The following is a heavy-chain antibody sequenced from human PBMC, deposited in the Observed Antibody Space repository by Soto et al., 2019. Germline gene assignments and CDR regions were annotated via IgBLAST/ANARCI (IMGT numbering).Heavy chain of an antibody. CDR3: ARDQPGYSYGYGLGY. CDR1: GFTFSDYY. CDR2: ISSSSTNI. J-gene: IGHJ4*02. V-gene: IGHV3-11*04. D-gene: IGHD5-18*01. Sequence: RLSCAASGFTFSDYYMSWIRQAPGKGLEWVSYISSSSTNIYYTDSVKGRFTISRGNAKNSLYLQMNSLRAEDTAVYYCARDQPGYSYGYGLGYWGQGTLVTVSS.